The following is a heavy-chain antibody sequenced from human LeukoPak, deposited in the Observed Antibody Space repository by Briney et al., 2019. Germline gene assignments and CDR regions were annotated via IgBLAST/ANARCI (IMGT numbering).Heavy chain of an antibody. CDR2: IKSKADGGTT. J-gene: IGHJ4*02. V-gene: IGHV3-15*01. D-gene: IGHD1-26*01. CDR3: TTEHTLGKVGAIDY. CDR1: GFTFSNAW. Sequence: GGSLRLSCAASGFTFSNAWMSRVRQAPGKGLEWVGRIKSKADGGTTDYAAPVKDRFTISRDDSKNTLYLQMNSLKAEDTAVYYCTTEHTLGKVGAIDYWGQGTLVTVSS.